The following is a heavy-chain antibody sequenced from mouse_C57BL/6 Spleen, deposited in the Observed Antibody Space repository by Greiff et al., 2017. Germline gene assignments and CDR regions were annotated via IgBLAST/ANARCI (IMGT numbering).Heavy chain of an antibody. D-gene: IGHD1-1*01. CDR1: GFTFSDYG. CDR3: ARIYYGSSYERVYYAMDY. CDR2: ISSGSSTI. V-gene: IGHV5-17*01. J-gene: IGHJ4*01. Sequence: EVHLVESGGGLVKPGGSLKLSCAASGFTFSDYGMHWVRQAPEKGLEWVAYISSGSSTIYYADTVKGRFTISRDNAKNTLFLQMTSLRSEDTAMYYCARIYYGSSYERVYYAMDYWGQGTSVTVSS.